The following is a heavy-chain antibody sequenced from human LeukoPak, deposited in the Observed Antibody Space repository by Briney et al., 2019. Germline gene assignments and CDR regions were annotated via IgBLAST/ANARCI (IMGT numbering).Heavy chain of an antibody. V-gene: IGHV3-30*18. D-gene: IGHD3-22*01. CDR2: ISNDGSNK. CDR3: AKFNDPLYYYDSSGYYPYYFDY. Sequence: GRSLRLSCAASGFNFSNYGMHWVRQAPGKGLEWVAVISNDGSNKYFGDSVKGRFTISRDNSKSTLYLQMNSLRAEDTAVYYCAKFNDPLYYYDSSGYYPYYFDYWGQGTLVTVSS. J-gene: IGHJ4*02. CDR1: GFNFSNYG.